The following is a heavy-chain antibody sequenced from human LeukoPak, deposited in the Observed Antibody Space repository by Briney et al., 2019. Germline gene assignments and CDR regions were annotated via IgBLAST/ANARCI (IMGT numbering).Heavy chain of an antibody. J-gene: IGHJ4*02. CDR1: GFTFSSYS. CDR2: ISSSSSTI. Sequence: GGSLRLSCAASGFTFSSYSMNWVRQAPGKGLEWVSYISSSSSTIYYADSVKGRFTISRDNAKNSRYLQMNSLRDEDTAVYYCAKSSSWLDYFDYWGQGTLVTVSS. CDR3: AKSSSWLDYFDY. D-gene: IGHD6-13*01. V-gene: IGHV3-48*02.